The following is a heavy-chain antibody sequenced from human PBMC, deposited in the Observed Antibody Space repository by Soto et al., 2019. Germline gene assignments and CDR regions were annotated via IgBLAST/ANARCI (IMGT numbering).Heavy chain of an antibody. CDR2: IIPIFGTA. J-gene: IGHJ6*02. D-gene: IGHD3-22*01. CDR3: ARDPTYYDSSGYLYYYYGMDV. CDR1: GGTFSSYA. Sequence: QVQLVQSGAEVKKPGSSVKVSCKSSGGTFSSYAIRWVRQAPGQGVEWMGGIIPIFGTANYAQTFQGRVTMTAAESTSTASMELSSLRSEDTAVDYWARDPTYYDSSGYLYYYYGMDVWGQGTTVTVSS. V-gene: IGHV1-69*01.